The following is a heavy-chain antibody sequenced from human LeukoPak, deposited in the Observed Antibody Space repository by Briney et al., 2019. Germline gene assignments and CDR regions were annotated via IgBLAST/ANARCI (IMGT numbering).Heavy chain of an antibody. D-gene: IGHD3-22*01. Sequence: TGGSLRLSCAASGFTFSSYAMTWVRQAPGKGLEWVSVISGSGDKTYYADSVKGRFTISRDNSQNTLYLQMNSLRAEDTAVYYCAKWIYYYDSSGYYWGQGTLVTVSS. CDR1: GFTFSSYA. CDR2: ISGSGDKT. V-gene: IGHV3-23*01. CDR3: AKWIYYYDSSGYY. J-gene: IGHJ4*02.